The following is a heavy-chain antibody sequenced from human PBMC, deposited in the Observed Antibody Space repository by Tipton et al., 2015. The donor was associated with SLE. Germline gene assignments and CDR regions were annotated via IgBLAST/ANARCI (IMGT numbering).Heavy chain of an antibody. Sequence: TLSLTCTVSGGSMNDYDWSWIRQPPGKGLEWIGYIYYTGSSNHNPSLKGRVTMSVDTSKNQFSLSVNSVTAADTAVYYCARSMLTTKRVFDYWGQGTLVTVSS. CDR1: GGSMNDYD. V-gene: IGHV4-59*01. D-gene: IGHD3-16*01. CDR2: IYYTGSS. J-gene: IGHJ4*02. CDR3: ARSMLTTKRVFDY.